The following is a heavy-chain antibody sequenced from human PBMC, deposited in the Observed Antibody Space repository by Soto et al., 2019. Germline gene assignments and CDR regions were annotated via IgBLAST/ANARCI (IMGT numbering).Heavy chain of an antibody. Sequence: QITLKESGPTLVKPTQTLTLTCTFSGFSLSTSGVGVGWIRQPPGKALEWLALIYWDDDKRYSPSLKSRLTITKDTSKNQVVLTMTNMDPVDTATYYCAHRRTSYNDFWSGYLGKGHWFDPWGQGTLVTVSS. D-gene: IGHD3-3*01. CDR2: IYWDDDK. V-gene: IGHV2-5*02. CDR1: GFSLSTSGVG. J-gene: IGHJ5*02. CDR3: AHRRTSYNDFWSGYLGKGHWFDP.